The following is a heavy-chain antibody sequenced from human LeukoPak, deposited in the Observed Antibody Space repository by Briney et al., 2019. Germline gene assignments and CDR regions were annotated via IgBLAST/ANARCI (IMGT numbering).Heavy chain of an antibody. J-gene: IGHJ6*03. CDR3: ARMNYYYMDV. CDR2: ISGSSSYI. CDR1: GFTFSTYN. V-gene: IGHV3-21*01. Sequence: GGSLRLSCAASGFTFSTYNMNWVRQAPGKGLEWVSSISGSSSYIYYADSVKGRFSISRDNAKNSLYLQMNSLRAEDTAVYYCARMNYYYMDVWGKGTTVTVSS.